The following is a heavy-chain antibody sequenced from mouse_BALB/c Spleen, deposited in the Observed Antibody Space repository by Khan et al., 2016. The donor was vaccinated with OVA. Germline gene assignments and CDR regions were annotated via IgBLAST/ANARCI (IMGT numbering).Heavy chain of an antibody. Sequence: VQLVESGPGLVAPSQSLSITCTISGFSLTDYGIHWVRQPPGKGLEWLGVIWSDGTTTYNSALKSRLSISKDNSKCQVFLKMNSLQTDDTAMYYCARQPYYHYYIMDYWGQGTSVTVSS. D-gene: IGHD2-10*01. V-gene: IGHV2-6-1*01. CDR1: GFSLTDYG. J-gene: IGHJ4*01. CDR3: ARQPYYHYYIMDY. CDR2: IWSDGTT.